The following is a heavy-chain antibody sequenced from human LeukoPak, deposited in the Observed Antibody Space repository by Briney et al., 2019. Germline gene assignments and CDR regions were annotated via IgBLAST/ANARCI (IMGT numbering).Heavy chain of an antibody. CDR1: GDSINNDTYY. J-gene: IGHJ4*02. CDR3: ARVGVDDSGNILKYFFDY. Sequence: PSETLSLTCIVSGDSINNDTYYWNCLPQPAGTGLEWVVRMYVSGSSNYNPSLKSRVIISLDTSKNQFSLKLSPVTAADTALYYWARVGVDDSGNILKYFFDYWGQGTLVTVSS. D-gene: IGHD4-23*01. V-gene: IGHV4-61*10. CDR2: MYVSGSS.